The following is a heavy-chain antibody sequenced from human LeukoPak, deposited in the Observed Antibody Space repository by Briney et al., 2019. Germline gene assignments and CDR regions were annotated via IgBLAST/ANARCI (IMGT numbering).Heavy chain of an antibody. J-gene: IGHJ6*03. D-gene: IGHD6-25*01. Sequence: EASVRVSCKTTGYTFVRYGINWVRQAPGRGLEWMGWISPYHGNTNFAQNFQDRLTMTTDTSTSTAYMEVRGLMSDYTAVYYCARDSLPRRYFYYCMDVWGKGTTVIVSS. CDR3: ARDSLPRRYFYYCMDV. CDR1: GYTFVRYG. CDR2: ISPYHGNT. V-gene: IGHV1-18*01.